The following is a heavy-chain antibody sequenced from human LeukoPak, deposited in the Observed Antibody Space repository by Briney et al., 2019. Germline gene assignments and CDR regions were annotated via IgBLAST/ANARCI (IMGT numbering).Heavy chain of an antibody. J-gene: IGHJ6*03. D-gene: IGHD2-21*01. CDR2: ISYDGSNK. CDR3: TRDDWDYYYYYMDV. CDR1: GFTFSSYT. Sequence: GGSLRLSCAASGFTFSSYTMNWVRQAPGRGLEWVAFISYDGSNKYYADSVKGRFTISRDNSKNTLYLQMNSLRAEDTAVYYCTRDDWDYYYYYMDVWGKGTTVTVSS. V-gene: IGHV3-30*03.